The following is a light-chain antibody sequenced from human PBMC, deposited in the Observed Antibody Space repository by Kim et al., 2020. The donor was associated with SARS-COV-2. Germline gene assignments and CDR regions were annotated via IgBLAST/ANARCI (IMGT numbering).Light chain of an antibody. CDR3: QQSYSTPWT. V-gene: IGKV1-39*01. CDR2: AAS. Sequence: ASVGDRFTITCRATQSINNYLTWYQQKPGKAPKLLIYAASSLQSGVPSRFSGSGSETDFTLTISTLLPEDFASYYCQQSYSTPWTFGQGTKVDIK. CDR1: QSINNY. J-gene: IGKJ1*01.